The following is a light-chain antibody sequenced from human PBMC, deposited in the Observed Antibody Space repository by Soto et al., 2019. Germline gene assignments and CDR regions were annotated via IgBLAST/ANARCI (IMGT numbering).Light chain of an antibody. J-gene: IGKJ5*01. CDR1: QSVDSH. CDR3: QQYSNWPPIT. Sequence: ETVMTQSPATLSVSPGERATLSCRASQSVDSHLAWYRQKPGQAPRLLIYGASTRATGIPARFSGSGSGTEFILTISSLQSEDFAVYYCQQYSNWPPITFGQGTRLEVK. CDR2: GAS. V-gene: IGKV3-15*01.